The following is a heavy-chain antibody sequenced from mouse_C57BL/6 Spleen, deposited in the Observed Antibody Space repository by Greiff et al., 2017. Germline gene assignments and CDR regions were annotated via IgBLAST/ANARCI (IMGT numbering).Heavy chain of an antibody. V-gene: IGHV1-82*01. J-gene: IGHJ2*01. CDR1: GYAFSSSW. CDR3: ARLNWDFDY. CDR2: IYPGDGDT. Sequence: VKLQESGPELVKPGASVKISCKASGYAFSSSWMNWVKQRPGKGLEWIGRIYPGDGDTNYNGKFKGKATLTADKSSSTAYMQLSSLTSEDSAVYFCARLNWDFDYWGQGTTLTVSS. D-gene: IGHD4-1*01.